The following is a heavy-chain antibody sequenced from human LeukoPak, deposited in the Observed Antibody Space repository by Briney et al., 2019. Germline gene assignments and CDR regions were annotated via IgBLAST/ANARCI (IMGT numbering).Heavy chain of an antibody. V-gene: IGHV4-4*07. CDR3: ARINYYGSGSHYYYYYMDV. D-gene: IGHD3-10*01. CDR2: IYTSGST. Sequence: SETLSLTCTVSGGSISSYYWSWIRQPPGKGLEWIGRIYTSGSTNYNPSLKSRVTMSVDTSKNQFSLKLSSVTAADTAVYYCARINYYGSGSHYYYYYMDVWGKGTTVTISS. CDR1: GGSISSYY. J-gene: IGHJ6*03.